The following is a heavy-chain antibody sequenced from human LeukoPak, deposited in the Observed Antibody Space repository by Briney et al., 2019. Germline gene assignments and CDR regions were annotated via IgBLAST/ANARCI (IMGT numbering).Heavy chain of an antibody. D-gene: IGHD1-26*01. CDR3: AGGGAQDAFDI. CDR2: IWYDGSNK. CDR1: GFTLSSYG. V-gene: IGHV3-33*01. J-gene: IGHJ3*02. Sequence: GRSLRLSCAASGFTLSSYGMHWVRQAPGKGLEWVAVIWYDGSNKYYADSVKGRFTISRDNSKNTLYLQMNSLSAEDTAVYYCAGGGAQDAFDIWGQGTMVTVSS.